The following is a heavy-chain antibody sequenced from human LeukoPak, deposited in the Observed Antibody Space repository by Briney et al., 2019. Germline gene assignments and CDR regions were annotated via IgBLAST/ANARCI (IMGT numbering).Heavy chain of an antibody. V-gene: IGHV3-11*04. Sequence: GGSLRLSCAASGFTFSDYYMSWIREAPGEGLEWGSYISSSVSTIYYADSVKGRFTISRDNAKNSRYLYMKSLRAENTPVYICAGRRSSGHNWYDPWGHRTPVTASS. CDR2: ISSSVSTI. J-gene: IGHJ5*02. CDR1: GFTFSDYY. D-gene: IGHD3-22*01. CDR3: AGRRSSGHNWYDP.